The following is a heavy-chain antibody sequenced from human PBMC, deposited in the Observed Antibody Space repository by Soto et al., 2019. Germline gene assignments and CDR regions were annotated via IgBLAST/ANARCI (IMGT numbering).Heavy chain of an antibody. CDR1: GFNVDDNV. V-gene: IGHV3-20*04. CDR3: VRSGDYRSGSYWYFFDY. Sequence: GGSLRLSCTVSGFNVDDNVMSWVPHVPGKGLEWVSGIYWKGGNRHYADSVKGRFTITRDNAKNSLYLQLDSLRAEDTALYYCVRSGDYRSGSYWYFFDYWGQGT. D-gene: IGHD3-10*01. CDR2: IYWKGGNR. J-gene: IGHJ4*02.